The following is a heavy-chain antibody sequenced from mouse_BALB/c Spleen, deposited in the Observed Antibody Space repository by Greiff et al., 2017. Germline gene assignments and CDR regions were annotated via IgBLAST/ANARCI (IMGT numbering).Heavy chain of an antibody. J-gene: IGHJ4*01. V-gene: IGHV5-17*02. CDR2: ISSGSSTI. CDR1: GFTFSSFG. Sequence: EVQVVESGGGLVQPGGSRKLSCAASGFTFSSFGMHWVRQAPEKGLEWVAYISSGSSTIYYADTVKGRFTISRDNPKNTLFLQMTSLRSEDTAMYYCARDGYYPLYYAMDYWGQGTSVTVSS. D-gene: IGHD2-3*01. CDR3: ARDGYYPLYYAMDY.